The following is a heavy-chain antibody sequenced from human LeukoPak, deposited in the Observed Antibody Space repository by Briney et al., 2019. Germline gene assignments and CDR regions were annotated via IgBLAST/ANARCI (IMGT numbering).Heavy chain of an antibody. D-gene: IGHD3-10*01. CDR3: AHGSGSYYNYYYYGMDV. CDR2: IYSGGTT. CDR1: GFSVSSNY. Sequence: GGSLRLSCAASGFSVSSNYMSWVRQAPGKGLEWVSVIYSGGTTYYADSVKGRFTISRDNSKNTLYLQMNSLRAEDTAVYYCAHGSGSYYNYYYYGMDVWGQGTTVTVSS. J-gene: IGHJ6*02. V-gene: IGHV3-66*01.